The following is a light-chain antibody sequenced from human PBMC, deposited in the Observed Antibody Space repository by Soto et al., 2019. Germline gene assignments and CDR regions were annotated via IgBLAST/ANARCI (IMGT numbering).Light chain of an antibody. J-gene: IGKJ1*01. CDR2: GAS. CDR3: QQYCSSPPWT. V-gene: IGKV3-20*01. CDR1: QSVSSSY. Sequence: EIVLTQSPGTLSLSPGERATLSCRASQSVSSSYLAWYQQKPGQAPRLLIYGASSRATGIPDRFSGSESGTDFTLTISRLEPEDVAVYYCQQYCSSPPWTFGQGTKVEIK.